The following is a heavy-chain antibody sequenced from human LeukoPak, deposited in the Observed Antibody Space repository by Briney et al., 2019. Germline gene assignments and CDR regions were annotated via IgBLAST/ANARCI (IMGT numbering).Heavy chain of an antibody. CDR1: GFTFSSYS. V-gene: IGHV3-21*04. CDR3: AREGSPFYYYYMDV. J-gene: IGHJ6*03. Sequence: GGSLRLSCAASGFTFSSYSMNWVRQAPGKGLEWVSSISSSSSYIYYADSVKGRFTISRDNAKNSLYLQMNSLRSDDTAVYYCAREGSPFYYYYMDVWGKGTTVTVSS. D-gene: IGHD2-15*01. CDR2: ISSSSSYI.